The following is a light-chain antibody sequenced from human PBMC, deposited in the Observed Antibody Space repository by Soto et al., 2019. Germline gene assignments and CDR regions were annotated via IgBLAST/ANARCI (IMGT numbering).Light chain of an antibody. CDR2: DVS. J-gene: IGLJ1*01. V-gene: IGLV2-14*01. CDR3: CSSTSSNTYV. Sequence: QPALTQPASVSGSPGQSITISCTGTSSDVGGYTYVSWYQQHPGKAPKLMIYDVSYRPSGVSNRFSGSKSGNTASLTISGLQAEDEADYYCCSSTSSNTYVFGTGSKVTVL. CDR1: SSDVGGYTY.